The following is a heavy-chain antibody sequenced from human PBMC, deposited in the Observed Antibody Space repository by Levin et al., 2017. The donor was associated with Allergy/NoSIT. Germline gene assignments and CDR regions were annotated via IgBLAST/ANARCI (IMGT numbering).Heavy chain of an antibody. Sequence: GESLKISCAASGFTFSSYGMHWVRQAPGKGLEWVAIISYDASNKYYADSVKGRFTISRDNSKNTLYLQMNSLRADDTAVYYCAKDRVVRGITTRSFDYWGQGTLVSVSS. J-gene: IGHJ4*02. V-gene: IGHV3-30*18. CDR2: ISYDASNK. CDR3: AKDRVVRGITTRSFDY. D-gene: IGHD3-10*01. CDR1: GFTFSSYG.